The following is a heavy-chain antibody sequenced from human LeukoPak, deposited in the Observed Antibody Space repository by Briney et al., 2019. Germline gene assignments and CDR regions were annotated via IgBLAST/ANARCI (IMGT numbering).Heavy chain of an antibody. D-gene: IGHD6-6*01. CDR3: ARARAVHYMDV. CDR2: INHGRTT. J-gene: IGHJ6*03. CDR1: GGSSSGYY. V-gene: IGHV4-34*01. Sequence: SATLSLTCDVYGGSSSGYYWSWIRQPPGQGLEWIGEINHGRTTNYNPSLNSRVTISLDTTKNHFSLRLPSVTAADTAAYYCARARAVHYMDVWGKGTTVTVSS.